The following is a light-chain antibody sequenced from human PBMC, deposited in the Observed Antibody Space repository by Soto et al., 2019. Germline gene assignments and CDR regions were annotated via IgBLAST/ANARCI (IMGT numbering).Light chain of an antibody. J-gene: IGLJ1*01. CDR3: SSKRDSSTLFV. CDR2: EAT. CDR1: RSDNGASNS. V-gene: IGLV2-14*01. Sequence: QSVLTQPASVSGSPGQSITISCAGTRSDNGASNSVSWYQHLPGRSPTLIIYEATNRPSGVSERFSGSKAGDTASLTISGLQADDEAEYFCSSKRDSSTLFVFGTGTKVTVL.